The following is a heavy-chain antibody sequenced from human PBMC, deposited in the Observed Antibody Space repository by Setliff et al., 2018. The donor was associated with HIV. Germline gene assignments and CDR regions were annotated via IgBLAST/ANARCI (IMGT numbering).Heavy chain of an antibody. V-gene: IGHV3-30*02. CDR3: ATIYDYGDYDHDF. CDR2: IRYDGSNQ. J-gene: IGHJ4*02. CDR1: GFTFSNYG. D-gene: IGHD4-17*01. Sequence: PGGSLRLSCEISGFTFSNYGMQWVRQAPGKGLEWVAFIRYDGSNQYYADSVKGRFTISRDNSKNTAYLQMNSLKTEDTAMYYCATIYDYGDYDHDFWGQGTLVTVSS.